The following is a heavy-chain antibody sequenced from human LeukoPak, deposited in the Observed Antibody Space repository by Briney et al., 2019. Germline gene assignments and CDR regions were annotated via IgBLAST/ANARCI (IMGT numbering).Heavy chain of an antibody. CDR3: ARLTNAFDV. Sequence: SETLSLTCIVSGGSISGRYWSWIRQPPGKGLEWIGYIYYTGSTNYNPSLRSRVTISLDTSKSQFSPKLSSLTAADTAVYYCARLTNAFDVWGQGTMVTVSS. V-gene: IGHV4-59*08. J-gene: IGHJ3*01. D-gene: IGHD1-1*01. CDR2: IYYTGST. CDR1: GGSISGRY.